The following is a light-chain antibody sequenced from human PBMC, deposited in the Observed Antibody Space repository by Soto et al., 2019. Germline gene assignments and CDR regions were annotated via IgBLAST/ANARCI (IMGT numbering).Light chain of an antibody. J-gene: IGKJ5*01. Sequence: DIQLTQSPSFLSASVGDRVTISCRASQGISSYLAWYQQTPGKAPKLLIYASSTLQSGVPSSFSGSGSGTEFTLTICSLQPEDFATYYCQQLNTFPVTFGQGTRLDI. V-gene: IGKV1-9*01. CDR3: QQLNTFPVT. CDR2: ASS. CDR1: QGISSY.